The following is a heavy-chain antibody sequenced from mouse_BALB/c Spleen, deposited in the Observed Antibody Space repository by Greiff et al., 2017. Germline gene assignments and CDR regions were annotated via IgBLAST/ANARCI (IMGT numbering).Heavy chain of an antibody. D-gene: IGHD1-1*01. CDR3: NAAVVEGYYAMDY. Sequence: VQLQQSGAELVRSGASVKLSCTASGFNIKDYYMHWVKQRPEQGLEWIGWIDPETGDTEYAPKFQGKATMTADTSSNTAYLQLSSLTSEDTAVYYCNAAVVEGYYAMDYWGQGTSVTVSS. V-gene: IGHV14-4*02. J-gene: IGHJ4*01. CDR2: IDPETGDT. CDR1: GFNIKDYY.